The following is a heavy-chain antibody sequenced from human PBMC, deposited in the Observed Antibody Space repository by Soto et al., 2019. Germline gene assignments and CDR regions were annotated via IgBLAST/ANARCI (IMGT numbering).Heavy chain of an antibody. CDR1: GFTFSSYS. CDR3: ARDAYDFWSGYLVPGMDV. V-gene: IGHV3-21*01. D-gene: IGHD3-3*01. Sequence: VGSLRLSCAASGFTFSSYSMNWVRQAPGKGLEWVSSISSSSSYIYYADSVKGRFTISRDNAKNSLYLQMNSLRAEDTAVYYCARDAYDFWSGYLVPGMDVWGQGTTVTVSS. J-gene: IGHJ6*02. CDR2: ISSSSSYI.